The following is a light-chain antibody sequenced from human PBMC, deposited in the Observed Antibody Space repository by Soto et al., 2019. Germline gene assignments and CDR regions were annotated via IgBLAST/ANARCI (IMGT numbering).Light chain of an antibody. V-gene: IGLV4-69*01. CDR3: QTWGTGIQVV. Sequence: QSVLTQSPSASASLGASVKLTCTLSSGHSSYAIAWHQQQPEKGPRYLMKLNSDGSHNKGDGIPDRFSGSSSGAERYLIISSLQSEDEADYYCQTWGTGIQVVFGGGTKLTVL. CDR1: SGHSSYA. J-gene: IGLJ2*01. CDR2: LNSDGSH.